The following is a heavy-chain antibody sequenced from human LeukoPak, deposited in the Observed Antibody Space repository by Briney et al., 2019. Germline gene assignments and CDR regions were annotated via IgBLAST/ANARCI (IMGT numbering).Heavy chain of an antibody. CDR2: IKQDGSEK. D-gene: IGHD3-3*01. CDR1: GFTFSSYW. V-gene: IGHV3-7*03. CDR3: ARDQYDTWSRRGNFDS. Sequence: GGSLRLSCAASGFTFSSYWMSWVRQAPGKGLEWVANIKQDGSEKYYVDSVKGRFTISRDNAKNSLYLQMNSLRVEDTAVFYCARDQYDTWSRRGNFDSWGQGTLVTVSS. J-gene: IGHJ4*02.